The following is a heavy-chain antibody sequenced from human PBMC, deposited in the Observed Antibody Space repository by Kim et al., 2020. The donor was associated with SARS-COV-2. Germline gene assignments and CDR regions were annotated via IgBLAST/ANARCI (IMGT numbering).Heavy chain of an antibody. CDR3: AREGAYSSGPSGFDY. J-gene: IGHJ4*02. CDR2: IWYDGSNK. D-gene: IGHD6-19*01. Sequence: GGSLRLSCAASGFTFSSYGMHWVRQAPGKGLEWVAVIWYDGSNKYYADSVKGRFTISRDNSKNTLYLQMNSLRAEDTAVYYCAREGAYSSGPSGFDYWGQGPVDTVS. V-gene: IGHV3-33*01. CDR1: GFTFSSYG.